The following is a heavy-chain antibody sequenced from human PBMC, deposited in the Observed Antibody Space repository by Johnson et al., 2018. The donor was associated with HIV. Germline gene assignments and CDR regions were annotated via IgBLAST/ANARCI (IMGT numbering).Heavy chain of an antibody. CDR1: GFTFSSYA. D-gene: IGHD3-3*01. CDR3: ARDPSREEWLLGAFDI. J-gene: IGHJ3*02. V-gene: IGHV3-23*04. Sequence: VQLVESGGGVVQPGGSLRLSCAVSGFTFSSYAMSWVRQAPGKGLEWVSVMSGGGGSTYYADSVKGRFTISRDNAKNSLYRQMNSLRAEDTAVYNCARDPSREEWLLGAFDIWGQGTTVTVSP. CDR2: MSGGGGST.